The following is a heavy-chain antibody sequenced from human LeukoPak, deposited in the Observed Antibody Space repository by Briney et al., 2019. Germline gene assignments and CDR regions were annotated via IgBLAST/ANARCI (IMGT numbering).Heavy chain of an antibody. J-gene: IGHJ3*02. CDR2: IFYSGST. CDR1: GGSISSYY. Sequence: SETLSLTCTVSGGSISSYYWSWIRQPAGKGLEWIGNIFYSGSTYYSPSLKSRVTISLDTSRNQFSLKLNSVTAADTAAYYCAKSNGYGLVDIWGQGTMVTVSS. V-gene: IGHV4-59*12. CDR3: AKSNGYGLVDI. D-gene: IGHD3-10*01.